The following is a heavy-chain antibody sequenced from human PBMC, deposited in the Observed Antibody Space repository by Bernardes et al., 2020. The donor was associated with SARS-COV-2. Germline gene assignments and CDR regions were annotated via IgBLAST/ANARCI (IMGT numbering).Heavy chain of an antibody. J-gene: IGHJ6*02. CDR3: ARCVVGYYAMDV. D-gene: IGHD2-21*01. V-gene: IGHV3-23*01. Sequence: GGSLRLSCVVSGFSFSVYAMTWVRQAPGKGLEWVSGISGSGGSTYYADSVKGRFTISRDNSKNTLFLQMNSLRAEDTAVYFCARCVVGYYAMDVWGQGNPGHRLL. CDR2: ISGSGGST. CDR1: GFSFSVYA.